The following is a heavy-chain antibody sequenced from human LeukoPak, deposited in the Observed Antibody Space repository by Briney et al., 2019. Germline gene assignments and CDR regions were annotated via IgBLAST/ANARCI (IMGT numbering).Heavy chain of an antibody. CDR3: ARDYCSSTSCLFDY. CDR1: GGTFSSYA. V-gene: IGHV1-69*01. J-gene: IGHJ4*02. Sequence: GASVKVSCKASGGTFSSYAISWVRQAPGRGLEWMGGIIPIFGTANYAQKLQGRVTITADESTSTAYMELSRLRSDDTAVFYCARDYCSSTSCLFDYWGQGTLVTVSS. CDR2: IIPIFGTA. D-gene: IGHD2-2*01.